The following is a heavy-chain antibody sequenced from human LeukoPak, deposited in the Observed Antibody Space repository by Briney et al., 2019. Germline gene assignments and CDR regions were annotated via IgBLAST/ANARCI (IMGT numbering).Heavy chain of an antibody. V-gene: IGHV1-2*02. Sequence: GASVKVSCKASGYIFTGYYLHWVRQAPGQGLEWMGWINPDSGDTNFAEKFQGRVSMTRDTSISTAYMELSRLRSDDTAVYYCARGVGPRYFDLWGRGTLVTVSS. CDR1: GYIFTGYY. CDR3: ARGVGPRYFDL. D-gene: IGHD1-26*01. J-gene: IGHJ2*01. CDR2: INPDSGDT.